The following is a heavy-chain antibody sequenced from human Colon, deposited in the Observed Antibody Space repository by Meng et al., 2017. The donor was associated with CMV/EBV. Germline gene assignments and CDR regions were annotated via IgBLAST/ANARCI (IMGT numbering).Heavy chain of an antibody. D-gene: IGHD1-7*01. CDR1: GFTFSNSA. CDR2: IFVDSGDT. Sequence: SVKVSCKASGFTFSNSAVQWVRQARGQHLEWIGWIFVDSGDTHYAPKFQERVTISRDTSSSTDYLELGGLRSDDTALYLCAADHLKYQELYADHYYYAMDVWGQGTTVTVSS. V-gene: IGHV1-58*01. CDR3: AADHLKYQELYADHYYYAMDV. J-gene: IGHJ6*02.